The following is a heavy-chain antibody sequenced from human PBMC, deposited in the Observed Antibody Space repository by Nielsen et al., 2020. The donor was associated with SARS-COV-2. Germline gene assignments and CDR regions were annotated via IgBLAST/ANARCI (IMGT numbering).Heavy chain of an antibody. D-gene: IGHD5-18*01. CDR2: ISGSGGST. CDR3: ARDHSGYSYGRTYYYYGMDV. V-gene: IGHV3-23*01. CDR1: GFTFSSYA. Sequence: GESLKISCAASGFTFSSYAMSWVRQAPGKGLEWVSAISGSGGSTYYADSVKGRFTISRDNSKNTLYLQMNSLRAEDTAVYYCARDHSGYSYGRTYYYYGMDVWGQGTTVTVSS. J-gene: IGHJ6*02.